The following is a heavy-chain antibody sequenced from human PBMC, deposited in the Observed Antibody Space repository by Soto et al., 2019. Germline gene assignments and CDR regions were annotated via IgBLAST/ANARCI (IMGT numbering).Heavy chain of an antibody. V-gene: IGHV4-4*02. Sequence: QVQLQESGPGLVKPSGTLSLTCSVSGGSISSESFYWSWVRQHPGKGLEWIGEISHGGNTNYNPSLKSRAIISLDKSNNQFSLSLSFVTAADTALYYCATKTVAVAGLDWGHGTPVTVSS. CDR2: ISHGGNT. J-gene: IGHJ4*01. D-gene: IGHD6-13*01. CDR3: ATKTVAVAGLD. CDR1: GGSISSESFY.